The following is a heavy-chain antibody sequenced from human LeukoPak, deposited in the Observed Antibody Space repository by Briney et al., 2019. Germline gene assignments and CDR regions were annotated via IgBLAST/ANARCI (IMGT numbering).Heavy chain of an antibody. CDR1: GFTFSSYG. CDR2: IRYDGSNK. V-gene: IGHV3-30*02. Sequence: GGSLRLSCAASGFTFSSYGMHWVRQAPGKGLEWVAFIRYDGSNKYYADSVKGRSTISRDNSKNTLYLQMNSLRAEDTAVYYCAKDFDFWSGYAGRGFDYWGQGTLVTVSS. D-gene: IGHD3-3*01. J-gene: IGHJ4*02. CDR3: AKDFDFWSGYAGRGFDY.